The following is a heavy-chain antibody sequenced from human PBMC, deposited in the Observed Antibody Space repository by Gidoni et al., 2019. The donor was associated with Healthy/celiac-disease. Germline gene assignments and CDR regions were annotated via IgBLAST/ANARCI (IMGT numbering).Heavy chain of an antibody. Sequence: QLQLHESRPPLVHPSATLSLTCTVSGRSLRSNRYYWGWVRQPPGKGLEWIGSIYYSGGTDYNTSLKSRVTLSVETSKNQFSLTLSSVTAADTAVYDCARHVGDEITRVRGVAMYNWFDPWGQGTLVTVSS. V-gene: IGHV4-39*01. CDR3: ARHVGDEITRVRGVAMYNWFDP. CDR1: GRSLRSNRYY. CDR2: IYYSGGT. J-gene: IGHJ5*02. D-gene: IGHD3-10*01.